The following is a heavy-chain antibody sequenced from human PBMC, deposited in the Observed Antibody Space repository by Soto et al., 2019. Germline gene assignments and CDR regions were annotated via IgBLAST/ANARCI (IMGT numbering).Heavy chain of an antibody. J-gene: IGHJ4*02. CDR2: IYPGDSDT. CDR3: AAYSGSSGRHFDY. V-gene: IGHV5-51*01. Sequence: GESLKISYKGSGYSFTNYWIGWVRQMPGKGLEWMGMIYPGDSDTRYSPSLQGQVTISADKSISTAYLQWSSLKASDTAMYYCAAYSGSSGRHFDYWGQGTLVTVSS. CDR1: GYSFTNYW. D-gene: IGHD6-6*01.